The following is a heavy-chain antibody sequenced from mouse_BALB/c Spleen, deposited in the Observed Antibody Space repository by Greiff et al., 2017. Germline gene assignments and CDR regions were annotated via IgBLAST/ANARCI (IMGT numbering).Heavy chain of an antibody. D-gene: IGHD2-4*01. J-gene: IGHJ4*01. CDR1: GYNFTSYW. Sequence: QVQLQQPGAELVKPGTSVKLSCKASGYNFTSYWINWVKLRPGQGLEWIGDIYPGSGSTNYNEKFKSKATLTVDTSSSTAYMQLSSLASEDSALYYCARGAFYYDYGYAMDYWGQGTSVTVAS. CDR3: ARGAFYYDYGYAMDY. V-gene: IGHV1-55*01. CDR2: IYPGSGST.